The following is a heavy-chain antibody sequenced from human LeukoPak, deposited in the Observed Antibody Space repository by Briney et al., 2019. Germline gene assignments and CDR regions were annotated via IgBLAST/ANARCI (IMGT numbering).Heavy chain of an antibody. V-gene: IGHV1-18*01. CDR2: IGAYNGNT. CDR3: ARVDALRFLEWSYEVP. Sequence: GASVKVSXKASGYTFTSYGISWVRQAPGQGLEWMGWIGAYNGNTNYAQKLQGRVTMTTDTSTSTAYMELRSLRSDDTAVYYCARVDALRFLEWSYEVPWGQGTLVTVSS. J-gene: IGHJ5*02. CDR1: GYTFTSYG. D-gene: IGHD3-3*01.